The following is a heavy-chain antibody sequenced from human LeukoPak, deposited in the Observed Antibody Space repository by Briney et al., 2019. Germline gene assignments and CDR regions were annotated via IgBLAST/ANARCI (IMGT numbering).Heavy chain of an antibody. CDR2: IKQDGSEK. CDR1: GFTFSSYW. D-gene: IGHD3/OR15-3a*01. CDR3: ARVRWDWLVLVDYFDY. Sequence: GGSLRLSCAASGFTFSSYWMSWVRQAPGKGLEWVANIKQDGSEKYYVDSVKGRFTISRDNAKNSLYLQMNSLRAEDTAVYYCARVRWDWLVLVDYFDYWGQGTLVTVSS. V-gene: IGHV3-7*01. J-gene: IGHJ4*02.